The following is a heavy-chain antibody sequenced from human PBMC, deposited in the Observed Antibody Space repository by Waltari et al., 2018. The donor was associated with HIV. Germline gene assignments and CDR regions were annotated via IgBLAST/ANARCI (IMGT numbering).Heavy chain of an antibody. CDR2: VNWNSANI. CDR3: AKATSSITIFGIVIGYFDY. V-gene: IGHV3-9*01. Sequence: EVQLVESGGGLVQPGRSLRLSCATSGFTFDEYAMHWVRKAPEKGLEWVSGVNWNSANIGYVDSGKGRFTISRDNAKNSLYLQMNSLRPEDTALYYCAKATSSITIFGIVIGYFDYWGQGTLVTVSS. CDR1: GFTFDEYA. D-gene: IGHD3-3*01. J-gene: IGHJ4*02.